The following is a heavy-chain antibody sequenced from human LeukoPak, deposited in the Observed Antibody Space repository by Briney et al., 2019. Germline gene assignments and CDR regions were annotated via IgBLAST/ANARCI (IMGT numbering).Heavy chain of an antibody. Sequence: PGGSLRLSCAASGFTFSSYAMSWVRQAPGKGLEWVSVIYSGGSTYYADSVKGRFTISRDNSKNTLYLQMNSLRAEDTAVYYCARSKGSSSHYYYYYGMDVWGQGTTVTVSS. J-gene: IGHJ6*02. CDR3: ARSKGSSSHYYYYYGMDV. D-gene: IGHD6-6*01. CDR1: GFTFSSYA. V-gene: IGHV3-53*01. CDR2: IYSGGST.